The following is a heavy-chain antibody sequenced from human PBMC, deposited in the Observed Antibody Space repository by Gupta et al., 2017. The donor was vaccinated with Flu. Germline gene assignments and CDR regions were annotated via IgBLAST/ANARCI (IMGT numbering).Heavy chain of an antibody. CDR3: ARMWQWDYGMDV. Sequence: QVTLKESGPALVKPTQTLTLTCTFSGFSLSTSGMRVNWIRQPPGRALEWLARIDWDGNKFYSTSLRTRLTISKDTSENQVVLTMTNMDPVDTATYYCARMWQWDYGMDVWGQGTTVTVSS. J-gene: IGHJ6*02. CDR2: IDWDGNK. CDR1: GFSLSTSGMR. V-gene: IGHV2-70*04. D-gene: IGHD2-8*01.